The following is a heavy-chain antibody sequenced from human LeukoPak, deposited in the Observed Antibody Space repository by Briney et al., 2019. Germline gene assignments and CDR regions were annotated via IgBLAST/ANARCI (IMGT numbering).Heavy chain of an antibody. V-gene: IGHV4-30-2*01. CDR1: GGSISSGDYS. Sequence: PSETLSLTCAVSGGSISSGDYSWSWVRQPPGKGLEWIGYIYHSGSTYYNPSLKSRVTISVDRSKNQFSLKLSSVTAADTAVYYCARAPYYYGMDVWGKGTTVTVSS. CDR2: IYHSGST. J-gene: IGHJ6*04. CDR3: ARAPYYYGMDV.